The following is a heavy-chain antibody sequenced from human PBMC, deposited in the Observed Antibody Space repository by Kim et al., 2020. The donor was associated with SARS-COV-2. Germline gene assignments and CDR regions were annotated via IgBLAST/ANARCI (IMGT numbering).Heavy chain of an antibody. CDR2: ISWNSGSI. J-gene: IGHJ6*02. Sequence: GGSLRLSCAASGFTFDDYAMHWVRQAPGKGLEWVSGISWNSGSIGYADSVKGRFTISRDNAKNSLYLQMNSLKAEDTALYYCAKALTLAGSYGMDVWGQGTTVTVSS. CDR1: GFTFDDYA. V-gene: IGHV3-9*01. CDR3: AKALTLAGSYGMDV.